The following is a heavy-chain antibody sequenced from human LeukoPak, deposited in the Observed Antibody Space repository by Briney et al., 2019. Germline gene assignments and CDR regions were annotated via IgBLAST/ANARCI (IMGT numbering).Heavy chain of an antibody. Sequence: PGGSLRLSCAASGFTFSSYAMSWVRQAPGKGLEWVSAISGSGGSTYYADSVKGRFTISRDDSQNTLYLQMNSLRAEDTAVYYCAKVYCSSTSCYTFDYWGQGTLVTVSS. CDR3: AKVYCSSTSCYTFDY. V-gene: IGHV3-23*01. CDR1: GFTFSSYA. D-gene: IGHD2-2*02. J-gene: IGHJ4*02. CDR2: ISGSGGST.